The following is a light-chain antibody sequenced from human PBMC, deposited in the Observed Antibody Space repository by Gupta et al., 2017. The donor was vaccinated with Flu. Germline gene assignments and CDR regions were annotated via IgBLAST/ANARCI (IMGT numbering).Light chain of an antibody. V-gene: IGKV1-27*01. CDR2: AAS. Sequence: PSSLSAAIGDRVTITCRASPGTSSYLAWYQQKPGTGPKLLIYAASISQSGVPSSFSGSGSGTDFTLTISSLQPEDVATYYCQKENEAPWTFGQGTKVEIK. CDR3: QKENEAPWT. J-gene: IGKJ1*01. CDR1: PGTSSY.